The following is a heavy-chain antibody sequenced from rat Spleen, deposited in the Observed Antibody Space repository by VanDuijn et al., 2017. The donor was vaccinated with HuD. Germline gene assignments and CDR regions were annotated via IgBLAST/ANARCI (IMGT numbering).Heavy chain of an antibody. Sequence: EVQLVESGGGLVQPGRSMKLSCAASGFTFSNYGMAWVRQAPTKGLEWVASISTSGGTTYYRESVKGRFTISRNNAKTTLYLQMDSLRSEDTATYYCATGRPHWFAYWGQGTLVTVSS. CDR1: GFTFSNYG. J-gene: IGHJ3*01. V-gene: IGHV5-25*01. CDR3: ATGRPHWFAY. D-gene: IGHD4-2*01. CDR2: ISTSGGTT.